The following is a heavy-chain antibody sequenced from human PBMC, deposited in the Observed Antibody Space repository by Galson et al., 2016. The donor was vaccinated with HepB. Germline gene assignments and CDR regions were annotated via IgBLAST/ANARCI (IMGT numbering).Heavy chain of an antibody. J-gene: IGHJ6*02. CDR3: AKTVTTISPHDSNDLDV. D-gene: IGHD4-17*01. V-gene: IGHV4-34*01. Sequence: SETLSLTCGVFGGSLSGYYWSWVRQPPGMGLEWIGEVNYVGRANYNPSLRSRVTISVDLSNNHFPLNLKSLSAADTAVYYCAKTVTTISPHDSNDLDVWGQGTTVIVSS. CDR1: GGSLSGYY. CDR2: VNYVGRA.